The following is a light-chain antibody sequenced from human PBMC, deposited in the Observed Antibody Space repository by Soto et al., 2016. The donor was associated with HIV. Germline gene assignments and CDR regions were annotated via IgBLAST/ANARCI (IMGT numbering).Light chain of an antibody. V-gene: IGLV3-21*03. J-gene: IGLJ3*02. CDR2: DDS. Sequence: SYELTRPPSVSVAPGKTARITCGGNNIGSKSVHWYQQRPGQAPVLVVYDDSDRPLGIPERFSGSNSGSTATLTISRVEAGDEADYYCQVWDTSSHHVVFGGGTKVTV. CDR3: QVWDTSSHHVV. CDR1: NIGSKS.